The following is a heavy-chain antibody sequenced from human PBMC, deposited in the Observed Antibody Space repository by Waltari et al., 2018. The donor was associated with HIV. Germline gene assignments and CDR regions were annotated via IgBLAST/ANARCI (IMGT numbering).Heavy chain of an antibody. D-gene: IGHD1-1*01. J-gene: IGHJ4*02. CDR2: ISYDGSNK. V-gene: IGHV3-30*18. CDR3: AKAVEVTQRGHFDY. Sequence: QVQLVESGGGVVQPGRSLRLSCAASGFTFSSYAMHWVRQAPGKWLEWVAVISYDGSNKYSADSVKGRFTISRDNSKDTLYLQMNSLRTEDTAVYYCAKAVEVTQRGHFDYWGQGTLVTVSS. CDR1: GFTFSSYA.